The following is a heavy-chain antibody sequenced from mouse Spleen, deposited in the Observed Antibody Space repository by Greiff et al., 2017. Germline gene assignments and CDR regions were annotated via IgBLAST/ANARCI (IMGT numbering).Heavy chain of an antibody. J-gene: IGHJ1*01. CDR3: ARVFYGNYAYWYFDV. CDR2: ISSGGGNT. CDR1: GFTFSSYA. V-gene: IGHV5-9-3*01. Sequence: DVQLVESGGGLVKLGGSLKLSCAASGFTFSSYAMSWVRQTPEKRLEWVATISSGGGNTYYPDSVKGRFTISRDNAKNTLYLQMSSLKSEDTAMYYCARVFYGNYAYWYFDVWGAGTTVTVSS. D-gene: IGHD2-1*01.